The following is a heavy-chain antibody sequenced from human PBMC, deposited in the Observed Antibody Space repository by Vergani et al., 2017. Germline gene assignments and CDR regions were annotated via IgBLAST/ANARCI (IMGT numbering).Heavy chain of an antibody. V-gene: IGHV3-21*01. J-gene: IGHJ6*02. Sequence: WVLSISSSSSYIYYADSVKGRFTISRDNAKNSLYLQMNSLRAEDTAVYYCARDLEATMVRGVIIVHYGVDVWGQGTTVTVSS. CDR2: ISSSSSYI. CDR3: ARDLEATMVRGVIIVHYGVDV. D-gene: IGHD3-10*01.